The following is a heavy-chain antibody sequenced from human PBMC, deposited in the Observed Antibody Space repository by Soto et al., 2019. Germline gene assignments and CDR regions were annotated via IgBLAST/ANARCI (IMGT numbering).Heavy chain of an antibody. Sequence: PTQTLTLTCTFSGFSLSTSGMCVSWIRQPPGKALEWLALIDWDDDKYYSTSLTTRLTISKDTSKNQVVLTMTNMDPVDTATYYCPRICVSSRVLHYVMDVRGRRSTVIVSS. CDR2: IDWDDDK. V-gene: IGHV2-70*01. D-gene: IGHD2-21*01. CDR1: GFSLSTSGMC. J-gene: IGHJ6*01. CDR3: PRICVSSRVLHYVMDV.